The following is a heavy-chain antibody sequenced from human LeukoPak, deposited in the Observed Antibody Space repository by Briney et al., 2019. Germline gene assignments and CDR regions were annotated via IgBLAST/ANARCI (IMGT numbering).Heavy chain of an antibody. D-gene: IGHD1-1*01. V-gene: IGHV3-43*01. CDR1: GFTFSSYT. Sequence: GGSLRLSCAASGFTFSSYTMHWVRQAPGKGLEWVSLISWDGGSTYYADSVKGRFTISRDNSKNSLYLQMNSLRTEDTAFFYCAKGWNDYFDYWGQGTLVTVSS. J-gene: IGHJ4*02. CDR2: ISWDGGST. CDR3: AKGWNDYFDY.